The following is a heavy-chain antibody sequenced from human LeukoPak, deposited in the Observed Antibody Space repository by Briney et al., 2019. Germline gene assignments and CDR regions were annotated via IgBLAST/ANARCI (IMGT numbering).Heavy chain of an antibody. V-gene: IGHV4-34*01. CDR1: GGSFSGYY. CDR3: ARERPPYYYGSGSYRAFDI. CDR2: INQSGST. D-gene: IGHD3-10*01. J-gene: IGHJ3*02. Sequence: SETLSLTCAGYGGSFSGYYWSWIRQPPGKGLEWIGEINQSGSTNYNPSLKSRVTISVDTSKNQFSLKLSSVTAADTAVYYCARERPPYYYGSGSYRAFDIWGQGTMVTVSS.